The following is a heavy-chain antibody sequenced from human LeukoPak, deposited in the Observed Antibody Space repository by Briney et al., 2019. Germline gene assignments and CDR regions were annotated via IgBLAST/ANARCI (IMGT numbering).Heavy chain of an antibody. CDR3: AKALPPTTVDYYYYGMDV. CDR2: ISGSGGST. D-gene: IGHD4-17*01. Sequence: GGSLRLSCAASGFTFSDYYMSWIRQAPGKGLEWVSAISGSGGSTYYADSVKGRFTISRDNSKNTLYLQMNSLRAEDTAVYYCAKALPPTTVDYYYYGMDVWGQGTTVTVSS. J-gene: IGHJ6*02. V-gene: IGHV3-23*01. CDR1: GFTFSDYY.